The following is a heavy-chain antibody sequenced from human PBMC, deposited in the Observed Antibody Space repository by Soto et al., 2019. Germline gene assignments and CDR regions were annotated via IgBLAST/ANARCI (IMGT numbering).Heavy chain of an antibody. V-gene: IGHV1-18*01. Sequence: VQLVQSGAEVKKPGAPVRVSCKASGYTFTSFGLSWVRQAPGQGPEWMGWISPESDKATYAHKFQGRITMTAEKSMTTAYMDLRSLRSDDTAVYYCTSDLFFISPSTVTTDAYWGQGTLVSVS. CDR2: ISPESDKA. CDR1: GYTFTSFG. J-gene: IGHJ4*02. D-gene: IGHD4-17*01. CDR3: TSDLFFISPSTVTTDAY.